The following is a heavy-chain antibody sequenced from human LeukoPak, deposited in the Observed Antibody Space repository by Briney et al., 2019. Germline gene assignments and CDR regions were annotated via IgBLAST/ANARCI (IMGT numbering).Heavy chain of an antibody. CDR1: GFTFSSYA. V-gene: IGHV3-23*01. J-gene: IGHJ4*02. CDR3: AKGVAAAGIFDY. Sequence: GGSLRLSCAASGFTFSSYAMSWVRQAPGKGLEWVSAISGSGGSTYYADSVKGRFTISRDNSKSTLYLQMNSLRAEDTAVYYCAKGVAAAGIFDYWGQGTLVTVSS. D-gene: IGHD6-13*01. CDR2: ISGSGGST.